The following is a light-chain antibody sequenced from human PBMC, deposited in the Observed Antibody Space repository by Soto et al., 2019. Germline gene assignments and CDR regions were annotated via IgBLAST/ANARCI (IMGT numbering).Light chain of an antibody. CDR2: EAS. J-gene: IGKJ1*01. V-gene: IGKV3D-15*01. CDR1: QTVGVR. Sequence: EIVLTQSPATLSSSPGERATLSCRASQTVGVRLAWYQHKPGQAPRLIIYEASNRAAGIPARFSGSGSETEFTLTISSLQSEDFAVYYCQQYNNWPRTFGQGTKVDIK. CDR3: QQYNNWPRT.